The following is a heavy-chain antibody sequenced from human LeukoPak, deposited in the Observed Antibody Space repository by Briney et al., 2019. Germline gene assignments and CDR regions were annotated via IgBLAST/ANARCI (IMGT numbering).Heavy chain of an antibody. J-gene: IGHJ6*02. CDR2: TYYRSKWYN. Sequence: SQTLSLTCAISGDSVSSNSAAWNWIRQSPSRGLEWLGRTYYRSKWYNDYAVSVKSRITINPDTSKNQFSLQLNSVTPEDTAVYYCARSGFSPGRGPYYYYYYGMDVWGQGTTVTVSS. CDR3: ARSGFSPGRGPYYYYYYGMDV. V-gene: IGHV6-1*01. D-gene: IGHD3-10*01. CDR1: GDSVSSNSAA.